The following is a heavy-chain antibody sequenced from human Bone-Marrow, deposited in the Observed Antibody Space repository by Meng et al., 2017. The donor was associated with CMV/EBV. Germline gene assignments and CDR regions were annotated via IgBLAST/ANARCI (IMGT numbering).Heavy chain of an antibody. CDR2: ISGNGVST. Sequence: SCAASGFTFTTYAMSWVRQAPGKGLEWVSAISGNGVSTYYADSVKGRFTISRDNSRNTLYLQVNSLRAEDTAIYYCARDGSSWDYDYWGQGTLVTVSS. D-gene: IGHD6-6*01. CDR1: GFTFTTYA. J-gene: IGHJ4*02. V-gene: IGHV3-23*01. CDR3: ARDGSSWDYDY.